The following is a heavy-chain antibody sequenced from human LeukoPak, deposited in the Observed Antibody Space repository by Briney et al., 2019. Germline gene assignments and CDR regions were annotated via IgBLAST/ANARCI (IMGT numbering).Heavy chain of an antibody. D-gene: IGHD3-3*01. CDR2: ISGSGGST. Sequence: GGSLRLSCAASGFTFSSYGMSWVRQAPGKGLEWVSAISGSGGSTYYADSVKGRFTISRDNAKDSLHLQMNSLRVEDTAAYYCARDRLLEGRDYYYYYYMDVWGNGTTVTVSS. V-gene: IGHV3-23*01. CDR1: GFTFSSYG. CDR3: ARDRLLEGRDYYYYYYMDV. J-gene: IGHJ6*03.